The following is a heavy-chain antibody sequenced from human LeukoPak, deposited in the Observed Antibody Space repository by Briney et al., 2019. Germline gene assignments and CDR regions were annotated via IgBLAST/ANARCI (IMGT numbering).Heavy chain of an antibody. J-gene: IGHJ4*02. D-gene: IGHD3-16*01. V-gene: IGHV3-30*02. Sequence: PGGSLRLSCAASGFTFSSYGMHWVRQAPGKGLEWVAFIRYDGSNKYYADSVKGRFTISRDNSKNTLYLQMNSLRAEDTAVYYCAKDQVGPRPLYYFDHWGQGTLVTVSS. CDR1: GFTFSSYG. CDR2: IRYDGSNK. CDR3: AKDQVGPRPLYYFDH.